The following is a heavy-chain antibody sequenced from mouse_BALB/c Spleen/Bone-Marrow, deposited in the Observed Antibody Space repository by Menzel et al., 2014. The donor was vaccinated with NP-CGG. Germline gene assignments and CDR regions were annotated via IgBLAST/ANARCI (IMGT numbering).Heavy chain of an antibody. Sequence: DVMLVESGGGLVQPGGSLRLSCATSGFTFSDYYMYWVRQTPEKRLEWVAYISNGGGSTYYPDTVEGRFTISRDNAKNTLYLQMSRLKSEDTAMYYCARGGIYYGMDYWGQGTSVTVSS. V-gene: IGHV5-12*02. J-gene: IGHJ4*01. CDR3: ARGGIYYGMDY. CDR2: ISNGGGST. CDR1: GFTFSDYY.